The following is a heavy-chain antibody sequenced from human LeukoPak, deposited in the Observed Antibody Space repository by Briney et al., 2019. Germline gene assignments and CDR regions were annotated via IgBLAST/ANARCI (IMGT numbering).Heavy chain of an antibody. Sequence: SETLSLTCTVSGGSISSSSYYWGWIRQPPGKGLEWIGGIYYSGSTYYNPSLKSRVTISVDTSKNQFSLKLSSVTAADTAVYYCARDRSGSYLPLDYWGQGTLVTVSS. CDR2: IYYSGST. V-gene: IGHV4-39*07. D-gene: IGHD1-26*01. CDR1: GGSISSSSYY. J-gene: IGHJ4*02. CDR3: ARDRSGSYLPLDY.